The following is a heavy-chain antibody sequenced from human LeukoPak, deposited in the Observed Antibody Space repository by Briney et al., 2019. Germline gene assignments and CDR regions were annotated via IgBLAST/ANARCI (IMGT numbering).Heavy chain of an antibody. CDR1: GVPISISNW. V-gene: IGHV4-4*02. CDR3: ASGRGYPSDY. D-gene: IGHD3-10*01. J-gene: IGHJ4*02. CDR2: IYHSGRT. Sequence: PSGTLSLTCAVSGVPISISNWWTWVRQPPGKGLEWIGEIYHSGRTSYTPSLKSRVTISVDKSKNQFSLRLTSVTAADTAVYYCASGRGYPSDYWGQGTLVTVSS.